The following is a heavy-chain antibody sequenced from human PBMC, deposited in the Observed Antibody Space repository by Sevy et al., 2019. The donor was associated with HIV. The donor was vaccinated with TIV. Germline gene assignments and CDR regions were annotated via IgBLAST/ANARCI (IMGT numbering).Heavy chain of an antibody. Sequence: GGSLRLSCVASGFTPSDYSFSDYWMSWVRQAPGKGLEWVANIKQDGNEKYYMESGTGRFSISRDNAKNSVDLEVNILRAEYTDVYYCAREAVAGLSGPWRGDFYDAGMDVWGQGTTVTVSS. CDR3: AREAVAGLSGPWRGDFYDAGMDV. CDR2: IKQDGNEK. CDR1: GFTPSDYSFSDYW. J-gene: IGHJ6*02. V-gene: IGHV3-7*01. D-gene: IGHD6-19*01.